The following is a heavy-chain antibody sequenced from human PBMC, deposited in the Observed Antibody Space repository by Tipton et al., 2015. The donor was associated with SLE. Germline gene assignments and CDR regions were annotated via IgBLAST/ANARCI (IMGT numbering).Heavy chain of an antibody. Sequence: TLSLTCTVSGDSMNSYYWSWVRQPPGKGLEWVGHIFHSGTTDYNPSLMSRVTISVDKSRGLFSLNLRSLTAADTAVYFCARDTGILYDGMDVWGQGTAVIVSS. V-gene: IGHV4-59*01. CDR3: ARDTGILYDGMDV. CDR1: GDSMNSYY. CDR2: IFHSGTT. J-gene: IGHJ6*02. D-gene: IGHD2-8*02.